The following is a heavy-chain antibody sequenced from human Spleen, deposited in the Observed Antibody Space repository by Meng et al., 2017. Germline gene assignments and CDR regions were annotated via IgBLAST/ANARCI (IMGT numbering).Heavy chain of an antibody. CDR2: IYSAGSS. CDR3: AREMGVGAPYFYHYSGVDV. D-gene: IGHD1-26*01. Sequence: GESLKISCAASGFTVSSNYMSWVRQAPGKGLEWVSVIYSAGSSYYADSVNGRFTISRDNSKNTLYLQMNSLRAEDTAIYYCAREMGVGAPYFYHYSGVDVWGQGTTVTVSS. CDR1: GFTVSSNY. V-gene: IGHV3-66*02. J-gene: IGHJ6*02.